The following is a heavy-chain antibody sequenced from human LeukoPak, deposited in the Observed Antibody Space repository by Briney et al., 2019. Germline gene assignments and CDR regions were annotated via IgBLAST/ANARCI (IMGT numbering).Heavy chain of an antibody. D-gene: IGHD6-6*01. CDR3: ARGSALAGFEY. Sequence: GGSLRLPCAASGFTFSSYAMHWVRQAPGKGLEWVAVISYDGSNKYYADSVKGRFTISRDNSKNTLYLQMNSLRAEDTAVYYCARGSALAGFEYWGQGTLVTVSS. CDR1: GFTFSSYA. CDR2: ISYDGSNK. V-gene: IGHV3-30*01. J-gene: IGHJ4*02.